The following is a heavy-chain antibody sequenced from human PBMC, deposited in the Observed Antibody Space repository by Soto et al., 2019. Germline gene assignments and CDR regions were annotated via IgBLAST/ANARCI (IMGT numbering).Heavy chain of an antibody. V-gene: IGHV3-48*01. CDR2: SSSSTI. CDR3: ARDLNLGSFDY. J-gene: IGHJ4*02. Sequence: SSSSTIYYADSVKGRFTISRDNAKNSLYLQMNSLRAEDTAVYYCARDLNLGSFDYWGQGTLVTVSS.